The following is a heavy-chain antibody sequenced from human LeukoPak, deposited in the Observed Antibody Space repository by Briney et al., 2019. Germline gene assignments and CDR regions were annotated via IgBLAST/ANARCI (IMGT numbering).Heavy chain of an antibody. J-gene: IGHJ5*02. CDR3: ARGSGIRVRGVISWFDP. V-gene: IGHV4-34*01. CDR1: GGSFSGYY. CDR2: INHSGST. D-gene: IGHD3-10*01. Sequence: SETLSLTCAVDGGSFSGYYWSWIRQPPGKGLEWIGEINHSGSTNYNPSLKGRVTISVDTSKNQFSLKLSSVTAADTAVYYCARGSGIRVRGVISWFDPWGQGTLVTVSS.